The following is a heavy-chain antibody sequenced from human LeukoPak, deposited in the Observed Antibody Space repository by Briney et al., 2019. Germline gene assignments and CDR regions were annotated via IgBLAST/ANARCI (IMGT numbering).Heavy chain of an antibody. Sequence: GGSLRLSCAASRFTFSAYGMSWVRQSPRKGLEWVSGVSGAEGTTYYADSVKGRFTISRDNSKSTLYLQMNNLRAEDTAVYYCAKHWSYCSTTSCFFNYYYYYMDVWGKGTTVTVSS. CDR1: RFTFSAYG. D-gene: IGHD2-2*01. CDR3: AKHWSYCSTTSCFFNYYYYYMDV. V-gene: IGHV3-23*01. J-gene: IGHJ6*03. CDR2: VSGAEGTT.